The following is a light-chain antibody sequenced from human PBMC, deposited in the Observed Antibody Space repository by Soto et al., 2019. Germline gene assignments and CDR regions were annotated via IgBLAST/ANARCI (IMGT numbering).Light chain of an antibody. Sequence: DIQMTQSPSTLSASAGDRVTITCRASQSISSYLAWYQQRPGKPPKLLVYRASSLESGVPSRFSGSGSGTEFTLTISSLQPDDFAAYYCQQCYSYPWTFGQGTKVDIK. CDR2: RAS. CDR3: QQCYSYPWT. J-gene: IGKJ1*01. CDR1: QSISSY. V-gene: IGKV1-5*03.